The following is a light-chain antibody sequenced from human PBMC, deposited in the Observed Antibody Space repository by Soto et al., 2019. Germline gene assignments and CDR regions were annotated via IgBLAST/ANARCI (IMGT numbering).Light chain of an antibody. CDR2: AAS. CDR3: QQYGTSLFT. Sequence: EIVLTQSPGSLSLSPGERATLSCRASQSVSSSYSAWYQQKPGQAPRLLIYAASRRATGIPDRFSGSGSGTDFTLTISRLEPEDFAVYYCQQYGTSLFTFGPGTKVDIK. J-gene: IGKJ3*01. V-gene: IGKV3-20*01. CDR1: QSVSSSY.